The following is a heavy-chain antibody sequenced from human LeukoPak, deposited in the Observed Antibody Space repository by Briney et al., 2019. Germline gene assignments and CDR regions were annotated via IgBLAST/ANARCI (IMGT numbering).Heavy chain of an antibody. D-gene: IGHD2-15*01. V-gene: IGHV1-69*01. CDR1: GGTFSSYA. CDR2: IIPIFGTA. J-gene: IGHJ4*02. CDR3: ARAVGYCSGGSCYPRNDY. Sequence: SVKVSCKASGGTFSSYATSWVRQAPGQGLEWMGGIIPIFGTANYAQKFQGRVTITADESTSTAYMELSSLRSEDTAVYYCARAVGYCSGGSCYPRNDYWGQGTLVTVSS.